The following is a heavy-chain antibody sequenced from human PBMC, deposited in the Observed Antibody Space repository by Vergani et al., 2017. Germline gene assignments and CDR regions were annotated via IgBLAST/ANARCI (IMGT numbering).Heavy chain of an antibody. Sequence: QVQLQESGPGLVKPSETLSLTCTVSGGSISSYYWSWIRQPPGKGLEWIGYIYYSGSTNYNPSLKSRVTISVDTSKNQFSLKLSSVTAADTAVYYCAGGNPGSYYAFDIWGQGTMVTVSS. V-gene: IGHV4-59*01. CDR1: GGSISSYY. D-gene: IGHD1-26*01. CDR2: IYYSGST. J-gene: IGHJ3*02. CDR3: AGGNPGSYYAFDI.